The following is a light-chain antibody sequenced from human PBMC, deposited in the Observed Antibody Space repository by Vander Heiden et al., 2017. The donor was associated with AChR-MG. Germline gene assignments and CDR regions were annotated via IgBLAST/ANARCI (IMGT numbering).Light chain of an antibody. CDR1: QTINNY. Sequence: DIQMTQSPSSLSASVGDTVTITCRASQTINNYLNWYQHKPGKAPELLLYASNTLQSGVPSRFNGSGSGTDFTLTISSLHPEDLGTYFCQQSYNSPATFGQGTKVDIK. CDR3: QQSYNSPAT. J-gene: IGKJ1*01. V-gene: IGKV1-39*01. CDR2: ASN.